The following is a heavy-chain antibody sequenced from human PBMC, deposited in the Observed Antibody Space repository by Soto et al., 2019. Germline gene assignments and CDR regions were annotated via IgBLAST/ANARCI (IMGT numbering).Heavy chain of an antibody. Sequence: PGGSLRLSCAGSGFSFGSYEMHWVRQAPGKGLEWVSYISSSSSSTIYYADSVKGRFTISRDNAKNSLYLQMNSLRDEDTAVYYCARDQWLVLELDYYGMDVWGQGTTVTVSS. CDR2: ISSSSSSTI. CDR3: ARDQWLVLELDYYGMDV. CDR1: GFSFGSYE. V-gene: IGHV3-48*02. D-gene: IGHD6-19*01. J-gene: IGHJ6*02.